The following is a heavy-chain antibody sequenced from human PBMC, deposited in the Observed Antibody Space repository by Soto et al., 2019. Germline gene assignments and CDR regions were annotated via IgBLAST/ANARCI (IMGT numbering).Heavy chain of an antibody. V-gene: IGHV3-48*02. J-gene: IGHJ4*02. D-gene: IGHD6-6*01. CDR2: IGSITRNI. CDR3: ARGGAARPDY. CDR1: GFTFSNYG. Sequence: PGGSLRLSCAASGFTFSNYGMNWVRQAPGRGPEWIAYIGSITRNINYANSVKGRFTISRDNAKNSLYLQMNSLRDEDTAVYYCARGGAARPDYWGQGSLVTVSS.